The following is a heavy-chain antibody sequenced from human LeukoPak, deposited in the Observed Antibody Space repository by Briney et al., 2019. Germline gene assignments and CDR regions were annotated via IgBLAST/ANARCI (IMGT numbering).Heavy chain of an antibody. CDR1: GYSFTSYW. CDR2: IYPGDSDT. J-gene: IGHJ4*02. CDR3: ARGSGYLVTERYFDY. V-gene: IGHV5-51*01. D-gene: IGHD3-22*01. Sequence: GESLKISCKGSGYSFTSYWIGWVRQMPGKGLEWMGIIYPGDSDTRYSPSFQGQVTISADKSISTAYLQWSSLKASDTAMYYCARGSGYLVTERYFDYWGQGTLVTVSS.